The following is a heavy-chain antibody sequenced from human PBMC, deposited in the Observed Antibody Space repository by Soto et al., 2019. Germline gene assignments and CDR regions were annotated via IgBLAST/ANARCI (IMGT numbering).Heavy chain of an antibody. J-gene: IGHJ4*02. CDR1: GFTFSDHA. D-gene: IGHD3-10*01. V-gene: IGHV3-23*01. CDR2: IRGDLVTT. Sequence: EMQLLESGGDLVQPGGSLRLSCATSGFTFSDHAMHWVRQAPGEGLEWVSGIRGDLVTTPYADSVKGRFTISRDNSKNTLYLQMSSLRTEDSAVYYCARGSKDSYPGSRIFDFWGRGTLVTVSS. CDR3: ARGSKDSYPGSRIFDF.